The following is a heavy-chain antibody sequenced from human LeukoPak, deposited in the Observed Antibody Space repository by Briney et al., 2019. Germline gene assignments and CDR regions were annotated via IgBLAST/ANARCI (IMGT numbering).Heavy chain of an antibody. CDR1: GFTFSSYS. D-gene: IGHD6-6*01. V-gene: IGHV3-21*01. CDR3: ARGRSSSNYYYYGMDV. Sequence: GGSLRLSCAASGFTFSSYSMNWVRQAPGKGLEWVSSISSSSSYIYYADSVKGRFTISRDNAKNSLYLQMNSLRAEDTAVYYCARGRSSSNYYYYGMDVWGQGTTVTVSS. CDR2: ISSSSSYI. J-gene: IGHJ6*02.